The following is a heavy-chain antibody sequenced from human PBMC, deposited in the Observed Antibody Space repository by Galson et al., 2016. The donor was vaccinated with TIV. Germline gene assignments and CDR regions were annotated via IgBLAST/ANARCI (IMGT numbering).Heavy chain of an antibody. J-gene: IGHJ4*02. CDR3: ARVRDSYYFDT. CDR1: GFTFSSYG. Sequence: LRLSCAASGFTFSSYGFHWVRQAPGKGLEWVSFISYDGSDQYYADSVKGRFTISRDKSKNTLYLQMRSLRAEDTALYYCARVRDSYYFDTWGQGTLVTVSS. CDR2: ISYDGSDQ. D-gene: IGHD2-21*02. V-gene: IGHV3-30*04.